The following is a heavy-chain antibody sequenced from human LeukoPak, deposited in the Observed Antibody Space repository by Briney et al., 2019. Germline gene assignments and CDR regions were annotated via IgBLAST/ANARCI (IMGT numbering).Heavy chain of an antibody. D-gene: IGHD6-25*01. CDR2: IKQDGSEK. CDR1: GFTFSSYW. CDR3: ARDPPRAAWVFDY. Sequence: PGGSLRLSCAASGFTFSSYWMSWVRQAPGKGLEWVANIKQDGSEKYYVDSVKGRFTISRDDDKNSLFLQMNSLRAEDTAVYYCARDPPRAAWVFDYWGQGTLVSVSS. V-gene: IGHV3-7*03. J-gene: IGHJ4*02.